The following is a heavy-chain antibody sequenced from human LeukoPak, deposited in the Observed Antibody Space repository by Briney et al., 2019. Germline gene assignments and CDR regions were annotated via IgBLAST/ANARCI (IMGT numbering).Heavy chain of an antibody. CDR3: AKAHSGSFYSGIH. D-gene: IGHD1-26*01. CDR2: ISGGGDIT. Sequence: GGSLRLSCAASGFTFSSYGMNWVRQAPGKGLEWVSAISGGGDITYYAGSVKGRFTISRDNSKNTLYLQVSSLRADDTAVYYCAKAHSGSFYSGIHWGQGTLVTVSS. J-gene: IGHJ4*02. CDR1: GFTFSSYG. V-gene: IGHV3-23*01.